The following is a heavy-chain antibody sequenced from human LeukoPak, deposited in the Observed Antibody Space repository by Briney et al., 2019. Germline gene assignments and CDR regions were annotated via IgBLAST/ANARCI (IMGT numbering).Heavy chain of an antibody. Sequence: SETLSLICAVSGYSISNGYHWGWIRQPPGKGLEWIGSIYRSGSTYYNPSLKSRVTISVDTSKNHFSLRLSSVTAADTAVYYCARVNWICDYWGQGTLVTVSS. CDR1: GYSISNGYH. CDR3: ARVNWICDY. V-gene: IGHV4-38-2*01. CDR2: IYRSGST. D-gene: IGHD1-20*01. J-gene: IGHJ4*02.